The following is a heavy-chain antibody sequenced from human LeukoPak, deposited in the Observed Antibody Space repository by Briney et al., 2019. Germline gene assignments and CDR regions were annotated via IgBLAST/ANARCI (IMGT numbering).Heavy chain of an antibody. CDR2: LYYSGST. Sequence: PSETLSLTCTVSGGSISSSSYYWGWIRQPPGKGLEWIGSLYYSGSTYYNPPLKSRVTISVDTSKNQFSLKLSSVTAADTAVYYCARQARTIYWGQGTLVTVSS. J-gene: IGHJ4*02. CDR1: GGSISSSSYY. V-gene: IGHV4-39*01. CDR3: ARQARTIY. D-gene: IGHD4/OR15-4a*01.